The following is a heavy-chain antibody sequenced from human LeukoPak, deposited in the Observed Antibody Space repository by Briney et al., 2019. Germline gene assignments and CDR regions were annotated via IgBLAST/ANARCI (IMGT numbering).Heavy chain of an antibody. CDR1: GYTFTSYD. D-gene: IGHD6-19*01. V-gene: IGHV1-8*01. J-gene: IGHJ6*03. CDR2: MNPNSGNT. CDR3: ARGEIAVAGYYYYYMDV. Sequence: ASVKVSCKASGYTFTSYDINWVRQATGQGLEWMGWMNPNSGNTGYAQKFQGRVTMTRNTSISTAYMELSSLRSEDTAVYYCARGEIAVAGYYYYYMDVWGKGTTVTISS.